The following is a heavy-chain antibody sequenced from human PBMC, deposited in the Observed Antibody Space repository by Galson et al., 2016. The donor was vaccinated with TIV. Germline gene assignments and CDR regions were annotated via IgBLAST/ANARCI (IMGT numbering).Heavy chain of an antibody. Sequence: SLRLSCAASGFTFNTYWMNWVRQAPGKGLEWVGRIKSKTAGGTTDYAAAVEGRFTISRDDSENTVYLQMNSLKSDDSGVYYCTTDPYGVDVWGHGTMVTVS. CDR2: IKSKTAGGTT. V-gene: IGHV3-15*01. CDR1: GFTFNTYW. J-gene: IGHJ3*01. CDR3: TTDPYGVDV. D-gene: IGHD4/OR15-4a*01.